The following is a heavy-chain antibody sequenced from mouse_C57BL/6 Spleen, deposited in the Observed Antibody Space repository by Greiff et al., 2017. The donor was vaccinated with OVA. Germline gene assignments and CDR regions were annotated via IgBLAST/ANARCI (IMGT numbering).Heavy chain of an antibody. CDR2: IDPEDGET. V-gene: IGHV14-2*01. CDR3: ARDSSGQWFAY. CDR1: GFNIKDYY. Sequence: VQLKQSGAELVKPGASVKLSCTASGFNIKDYYMHWVKQRTEQGLEWIGRIDPEDGETKYAPKFPGKATLTADTSSNTAYLQLSSLTSEDTAVYYCARDSSGQWFAYWGQGILVTVSA. J-gene: IGHJ3*01. D-gene: IGHD3-2*02.